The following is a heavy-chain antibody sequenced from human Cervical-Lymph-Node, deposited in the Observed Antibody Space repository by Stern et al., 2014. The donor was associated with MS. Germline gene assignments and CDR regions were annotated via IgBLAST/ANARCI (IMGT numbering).Heavy chain of an antibody. CDR2: ISAYNGNT. J-gene: IGHJ6*02. V-gene: IGHV1-18*01. CDR3: ARVPAVATITSYYYYYGMDV. D-gene: IGHD5-12*01. CDR1: GYTFTSYG. Sequence: QVQLGQSGAEVKKPGASVKVSCKASGYTFTSYGISWVRQAPGQGLEWMGWISAYNGNTNYAQKLQGRGTITTATSTSTAYMELRSLRSDDTAVYYCARVPAVATITSYYYYYGMDVWGQGTTVTVSS.